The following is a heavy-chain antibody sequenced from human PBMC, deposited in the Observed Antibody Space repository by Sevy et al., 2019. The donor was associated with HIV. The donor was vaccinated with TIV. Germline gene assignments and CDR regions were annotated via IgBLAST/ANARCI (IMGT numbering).Heavy chain of an antibody. V-gene: IGHV3-48*01. J-gene: IGHJ4*01. CDR1: GFTFSSYS. CDR2: ISSSSDSSRTL. Sequence: GGSLRLSCVASGFTFSSYSMNWVRQAPGKGLEWVSYISSSSDSSRTLYYAEPVKGRFRISRDNAKNSVHLQMTSLRVEDTAVYYCARPDLSGWYFDFWGHGTLVTVSS. D-gene: IGHD6-19*01. CDR3: ARPDLSGWYFDF.